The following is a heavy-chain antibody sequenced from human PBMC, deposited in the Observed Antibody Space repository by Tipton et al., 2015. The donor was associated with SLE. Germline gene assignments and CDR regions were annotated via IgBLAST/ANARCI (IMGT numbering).Heavy chain of an antibody. Sequence: TLSLTCTVSGGSISSHYWSWIRQPPGKGLEWIGYIYYSGSTNYNPSLKSRVTISVDTSKNQFSLKLSSVTAADTAVYYCARDSSSWYYFDYWGQGTLVTVSS. CDR2: IYYSGST. CDR1: GGSISSHY. V-gene: IGHV4-59*11. D-gene: IGHD6-13*01. CDR3: ARDSSSWYYFDY. J-gene: IGHJ4*02.